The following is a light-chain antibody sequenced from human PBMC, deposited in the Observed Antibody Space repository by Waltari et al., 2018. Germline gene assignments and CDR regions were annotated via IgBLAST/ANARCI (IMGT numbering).Light chain of an antibody. CDR2: KAS. J-gene: IGKJ1*01. CDR3: QQYEAFPVT. Sequence: DIQMTQSPSTLSASVGDRVTITCRASQSVNRWLAWYQQKPGKAPKLLISKASALQNGVAPRCSGGGSGTEFTLTISNLQPDDSSTYYCQQYEAFPVTFGQGTKVEIK. CDR1: QSVNRW. V-gene: IGKV1-5*03.